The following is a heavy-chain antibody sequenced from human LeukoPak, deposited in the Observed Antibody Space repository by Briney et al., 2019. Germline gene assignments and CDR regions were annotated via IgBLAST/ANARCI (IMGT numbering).Heavy chain of an antibody. D-gene: IGHD3-3*01. CDR2: ISSSGSTI. CDR3: ARVPVTIFGVVIWGSPYGMDV. CDR1: GFTFSDYY. J-gene: IGHJ6*02. Sequence: PGGSPRLSCAASGFTFSDYYMSWIRQAPGKGLEWVSYISSSGSTIDYADSVKGRFTISRDNAKNSLYLQMNSLRAEDTAVYYCARVPVTIFGVVIWGSPYGMDVWGQGTTVTVSS. V-gene: IGHV3-11*01.